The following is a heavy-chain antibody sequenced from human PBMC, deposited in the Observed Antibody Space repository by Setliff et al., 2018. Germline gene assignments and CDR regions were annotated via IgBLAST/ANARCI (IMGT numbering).Heavy chain of an antibody. CDR2: IQTGGST. J-gene: IGHJ3*02. CDR1: GFNVISSY. V-gene: IGHV3-66*02. CDR3: ARESGRDAFDI. D-gene: IGHD3-10*01. Sequence: QPGGSLRLSCVASGFNVISSYMNWVRQAPGKGLEWVSVIQTGGSTYYADSVKGRFTISRDNSKNTVYLQMNNLRTEDTAVYYCARESGRDAFDIWGQGTLVTVSS.